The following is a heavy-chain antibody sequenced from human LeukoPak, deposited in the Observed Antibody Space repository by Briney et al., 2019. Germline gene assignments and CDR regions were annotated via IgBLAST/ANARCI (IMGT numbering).Heavy chain of an antibody. Sequence: PGGSLRLSCEPSGFTFSSYWMRWLRQAPGKGLEWVANIKQDGSEKYYVDSVKGRFAISRDNAKNSLFLQINSLRAEDRAVYYCEKHGRFEWVNYWGQGTLVTVSS. CDR3: EKHGRFEWVNY. D-gene: IGHD3-9*01. CDR2: IKQDGSEK. CDR1: GFTFSSYW. V-gene: IGHV3-7*01. J-gene: IGHJ4*02.